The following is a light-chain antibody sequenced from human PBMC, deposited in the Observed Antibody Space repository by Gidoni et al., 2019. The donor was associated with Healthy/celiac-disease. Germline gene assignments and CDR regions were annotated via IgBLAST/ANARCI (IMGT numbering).Light chain of an antibody. CDR1: NIGSKS. J-gene: IGLJ2*01. CDR3: QVWDSSSDHPGV. CDR2: YDS. Sequence: SYVLTQPPSVSVAPGKTARITCWGNNIGSKSVHWYQQKPGQAPVLVIYYDSDRPSGIPERFSGSNSGNTATLTISRVEAGGEADYYCQVWDSSSDHPGVFGGGTKLTVL. V-gene: IGLV3-21*04.